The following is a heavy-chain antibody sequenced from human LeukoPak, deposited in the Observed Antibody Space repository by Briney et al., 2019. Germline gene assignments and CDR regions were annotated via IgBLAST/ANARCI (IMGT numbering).Heavy chain of an antibody. J-gene: IGHJ5*02. CDR3: ATDLGGDRTFDP. D-gene: IGHD2-21*02. CDR2: FDPEDGET. V-gene: IGHV1-24*01. CDR1: GYTLTELS. Sequence: ASVKVSCKVSGYTLTELSMHWVRQAPGKGLEWMGGFDPEDGETIYAQKFQGRVTMTEDTPADTAYMELSSLRSEDTAVYYCATDLGGDRTFDPWGQGTLVTVSS.